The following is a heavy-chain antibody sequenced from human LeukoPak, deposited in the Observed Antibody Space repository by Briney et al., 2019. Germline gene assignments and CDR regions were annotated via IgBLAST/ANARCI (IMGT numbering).Heavy chain of an antibody. CDR3: ARGYYGMGV. V-gene: IGHV4-34*01. J-gene: IGHJ6*02. CDR1: GGSFSGYY. CDR2: INHSGST. Sequence: SETLSLTCAVYGGSFSGYYWSWIRQPPGKGLEWIGEINHSGSTNYNPSLKSRVTKSVDTSKNQFSLKLSSVTAADTAVYYCARGYYGMGVWGQGTTVTVSS.